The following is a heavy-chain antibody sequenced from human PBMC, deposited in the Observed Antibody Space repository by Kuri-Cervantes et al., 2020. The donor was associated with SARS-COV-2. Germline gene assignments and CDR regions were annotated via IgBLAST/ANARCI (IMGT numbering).Heavy chain of an antibody. CDR3: ARDLPYYYDSSGYDFDY. D-gene: IGHD3-22*01. CDR2: INSGSSIT. V-gene: IGHV3-48*01. CDR1: GFTFSSYS. J-gene: IGHJ4*02. Sequence: GGSLRLSFAVSGFTFSSYSMNWVRQAPGKGLEWVSYINSGSSITYYADSVKGRFTISRDNAKDALYLQMSSLRAEDTAVYYCARDLPYYYDSSGYDFDYWGQGTLVTVSS.